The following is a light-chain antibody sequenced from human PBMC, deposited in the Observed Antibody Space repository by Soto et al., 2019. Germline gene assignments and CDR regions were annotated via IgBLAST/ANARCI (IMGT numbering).Light chain of an antibody. CDR1: QSVSSSY. CDR3: QQYGSSLYT. J-gene: IGKJ2*01. CDR2: GAS. Sequence: EIVLTQSPGTLSLSPGERATLSCRASQSVSSSYLAWYQQKPGQAPRILIYGASSRATGIPDRFSGSGSVTDFTLTISRLEPEDFAVYYCQQYGSSLYTFGQGTKLEIK. V-gene: IGKV3-20*01.